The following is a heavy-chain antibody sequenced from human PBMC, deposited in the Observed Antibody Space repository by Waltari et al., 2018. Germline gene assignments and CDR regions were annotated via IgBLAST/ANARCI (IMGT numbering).Heavy chain of an antibody. D-gene: IGHD3-22*01. V-gene: IGHV1-8*01. CDR2: MNPNSGNT. CDR3: ARRIFYYDSSGYTSDAFDI. J-gene: IGHJ3*02. CDR1: GYTFTSYD. Sequence: QVQLVQSGAEVKKPGASVKVSCKASGYTFTSYDINWVRQATGHGLEWMGWMNPNSGNTGYAQKFQGRVTMTRNTSISTAYMELSSLRSEDTAVYYCARRIFYYDSSGYTSDAFDIWGQGTMVTVSS.